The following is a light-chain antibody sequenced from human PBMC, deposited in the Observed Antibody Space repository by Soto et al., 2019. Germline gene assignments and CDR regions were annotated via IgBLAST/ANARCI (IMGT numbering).Light chain of an antibody. V-gene: IGLV1-36*01. CDR1: SSNIGNNA. J-gene: IGLJ3*02. Sequence: QSVLTQPPSVSEAPRQRVTISCSGSSSNIGNNAVNWYQQLPGKAPKLLIYYDDLLPSGVSDRFSGSKSGTSASLAISGLQSEDEADYYGSAWDDSRNGQVFGGGTQLTV. CDR3: SAWDDSRNGQV. CDR2: YDD.